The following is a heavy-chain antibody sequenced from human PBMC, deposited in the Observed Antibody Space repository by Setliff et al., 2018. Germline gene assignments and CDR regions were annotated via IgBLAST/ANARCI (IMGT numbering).Heavy chain of an antibody. J-gene: IGHJ4*02. CDR1: GYIFTDYG. Sequence: ASVKVSCKASGYIFTDYGVSWVRQAPGQGLEWVGWISPYTGNTYYAPKLQGRVTMTTDASTSTAYMELRGLTSDDTAVYYCSRLVRYCSKTTCQTASGAELWGQGTLVTVSS. CDR3: SRLVRYCSKTTCQTASGAEL. D-gene: IGHD2-8*01. CDR2: ISPYTGNT. V-gene: IGHV1-18*01.